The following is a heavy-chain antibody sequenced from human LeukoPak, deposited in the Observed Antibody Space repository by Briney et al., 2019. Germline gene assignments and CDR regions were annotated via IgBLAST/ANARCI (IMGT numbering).Heavy chain of an antibody. CDR3: ARDLLTVTGTDY. V-gene: IGHV3-30*03. CDR1: GFTFSSYS. D-gene: IGHD6-19*01. Sequence: GGSLRLSCAASGFTFSSYSMNWVRRAPGKGLEWVAAISYHGSSTYYADSVKGRFTISRDNSRDTLYLQMNSLGVEDTAVYYCARDLLTVTGTDYWGQGTLVTVSS. CDR2: ISYHGSST. J-gene: IGHJ4*02.